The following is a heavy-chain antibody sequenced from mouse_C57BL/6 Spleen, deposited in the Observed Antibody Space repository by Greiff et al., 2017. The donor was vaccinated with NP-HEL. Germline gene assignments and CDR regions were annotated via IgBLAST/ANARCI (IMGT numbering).Heavy chain of an antibody. V-gene: IGHV10-3*01. CDR2: IRSKSSNYAT. D-gene: IGHD1-1*01. Sequence: DAGGGLVQPKGSLKLSCAASGFTFNTYAMHWVRQAPGKGLEWVARIRSKSSNYATYYADSVKDRFTISRDDSQSMLYLQMNNLKTEDTAMYYCVREDYGSSYWYFDVWGTGTTVTVSS. J-gene: IGHJ1*03. CDR1: GFTFNTYA. CDR3: VREDYGSSYWYFDV.